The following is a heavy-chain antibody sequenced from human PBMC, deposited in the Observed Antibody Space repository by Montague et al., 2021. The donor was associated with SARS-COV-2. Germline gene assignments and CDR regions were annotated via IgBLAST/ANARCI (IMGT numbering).Heavy chain of an antibody. CDR3: ARRPSSGWSFDY. CDR2: VYFSGTA. Sequence: ETLSLTCTVSAGSINNHYWSWIRQTPGKELEWIAYVYFSGTASYNPSLKSRVTISVDTPRNQFSLQLTSVTAADTAVYYCARRPSSGWSFDYWGQGTQVSVSS. V-gene: IGHV4-59*08. J-gene: IGHJ4*02. D-gene: IGHD6-19*01. CDR1: AGSINNHY.